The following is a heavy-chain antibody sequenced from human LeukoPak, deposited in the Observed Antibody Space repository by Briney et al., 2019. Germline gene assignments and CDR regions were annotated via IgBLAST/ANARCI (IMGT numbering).Heavy chain of an antibody. CDR1: EFTFSRYS. D-gene: IGHD3-10*01. CDR2: ISSRSHYI. Sequence: GGSLRLSCAASEFTFSRYSMNWVRQAPGKGLGWVSTISSRSHYIYYADSVKGRFTISRDNGKNSLYLQMDSLRAEDTAVYYCTRDLSSGNPGGFDYWGQGALVTVSS. J-gene: IGHJ4*02. CDR3: TRDLSSGNPGGFDY. V-gene: IGHV3-21*01.